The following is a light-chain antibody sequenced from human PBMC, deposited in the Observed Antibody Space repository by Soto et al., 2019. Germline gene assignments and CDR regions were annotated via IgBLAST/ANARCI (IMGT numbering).Light chain of an antibody. CDR2: DAS. J-gene: IGKJ5*01. CDR1: QSVSSY. Sequence: EIVMTQSPVTLSVSPGESATFSCRAGQSVSSYLAWYQQKPGQAPRLLIYDASNRATGIPARFSGSGSGTDFTLTISSLEPEDFEVYYCQQRSNWPPTTFGQGTRLEI. V-gene: IGKV3-11*01. CDR3: QQRSNWPPTT.